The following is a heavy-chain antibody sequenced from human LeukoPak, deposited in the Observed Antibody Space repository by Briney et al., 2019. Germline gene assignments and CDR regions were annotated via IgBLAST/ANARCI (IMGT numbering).Heavy chain of an antibody. D-gene: IGHD6-13*01. CDR3: ATDRPGIAAAGTLDY. V-gene: IGHV1-24*01. CDR1: GYTLTELS. Sequence: AASVKVSCKVSGYTLTELSMHWVRQAPGKGLEWMGGFDPEDGETTYAQKFQGRVTMTEDTSTDTAYMELSSLRSEDTAVYYCATDRPGIAAAGTLDYWGQGTLVTVSS. J-gene: IGHJ4*02. CDR2: FDPEDGET.